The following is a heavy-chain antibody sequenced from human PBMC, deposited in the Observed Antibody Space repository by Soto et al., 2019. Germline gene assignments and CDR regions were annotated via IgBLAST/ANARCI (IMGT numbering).Heavy chain of an antibody. V-gene: IGHV1-69*01. D-gene: IGHD3-22*01. CDR2: IIPNFGTA. Sequence: QVQLVQSGAGVKKPGSSVEVSCKASGGTFRSYSFSWVRQAPGQGVEWMGGIIPNFGTANYAQKFQGRVTITADESTSTAYMELSSLRSEDTAVYYCARAPGYYDSSGYYNYWGQGTLVTVSS. CDR3: ARAPGYYDSSGYYNY. CDR1: GGTFRSYS. J-gene: IGHJ4*02.